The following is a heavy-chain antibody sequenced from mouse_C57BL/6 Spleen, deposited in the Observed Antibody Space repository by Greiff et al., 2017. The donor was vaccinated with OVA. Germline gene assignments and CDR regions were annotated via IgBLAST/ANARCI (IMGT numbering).Heavy chain of an antibody. D-gene: IGHD1-1*01. J-gene: IGHJ3*01. CDR3: ARDRGPYYYGSSPAWFAY. CDR2: ISDGGSYT. Sequence: EVHLVESGGGLVKPGGSLKLSCAASGFTFSSYAMSWVRQTPEKRLEWVATISDGGSYTYYPDNVKGRFTISRDNAKNNLYLQMSHLKSEDTAMYYCARDRGPYYYGSSPAWFAYWGQGTLVTVSA. V-gene: IGHV5-4*01. CDR1: GFTFSSYA.